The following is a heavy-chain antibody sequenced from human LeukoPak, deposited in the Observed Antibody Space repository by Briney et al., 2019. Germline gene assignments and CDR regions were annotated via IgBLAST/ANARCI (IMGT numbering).Heavy chain of an antibody. CDR3: AKNAYYGSGSYYMDV. CDR2: ISGSGGST. J-gene: IGHJ6*03. CDR1: GFTFSSYG. V-gene: IGHV3-23*01. Sequence: GGSLRLSCAASGFTFSSYGMSWVRQAPGKGLEWVSAISGSGGSTYYADSVKGRFTISRDNSKNTLYLQMNSLRAEDTAVYYCAKNAYYGSGSYYMDVWGKGTTVTVSS. D-gene: IGHD3-10*01.